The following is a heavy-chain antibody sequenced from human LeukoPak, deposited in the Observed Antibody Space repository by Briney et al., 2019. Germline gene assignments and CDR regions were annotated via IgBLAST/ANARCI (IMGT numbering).Heavy chain of an antibody. CDR1: GFTFSNYA. CDR3: AKGSDVVVVVAVDY. D-gene: IGHD2-15*01. J-gene: IGHJ4*02. V-gene: IGHV3-23*01. Sequence: PVGYLRLSCAASGFTFSNYAMSWVRQAPGKGLEWVSGLSGSGSSTYYADSVKGRFTISRDSSKNTLFLQMNSLRAEDTAVYYCAKGSDVVVVVAVDYWGQGTLVTVSS. CDR2: LSGSGSST.